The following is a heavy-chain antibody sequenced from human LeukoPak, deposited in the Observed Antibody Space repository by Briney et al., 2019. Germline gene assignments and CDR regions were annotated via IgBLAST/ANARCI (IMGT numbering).Heavy chain of an antibody. Sequence: GGSLRLSCAASGFTFSSYGMHWVRQAPGKGLEWVAFIRYDGSNKYYADSVKGRFTISRDNSKNALYLQMNSLRAEDTAVYYCAKVGKYSSGWYTVNYWGQGTLVTVSS. D-gene: IGHD6-19*01. CDR3: AKVGKYSSGWYTVNY. CDR1: GFTFSSYG. CDR2: IRYDGSNK. J-gene: IGHJ4*02. V-gene: IGHV3-30*02.